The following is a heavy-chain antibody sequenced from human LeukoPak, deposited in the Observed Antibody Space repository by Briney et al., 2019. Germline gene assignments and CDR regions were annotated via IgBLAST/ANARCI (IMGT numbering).Heavy chain of an antibody. J-gene: IGHJ4*02. CDR3: ARGENLGGGYTFDY. Sequence: SETLSLNCTVSGVSICGFYWSWIQQPAGKGLKWIGHIYNSENSNYRPSLRSRVHISNGTSRNQVYLIHTSVTAADTAVDYCARGENLGGGYTFDYWGQGTRVSVST. CDR2: IYNSENS. D-gene: IGHD3-16*01. CDR1: GVSICGFY. V-gene: IGHV4-4*07.